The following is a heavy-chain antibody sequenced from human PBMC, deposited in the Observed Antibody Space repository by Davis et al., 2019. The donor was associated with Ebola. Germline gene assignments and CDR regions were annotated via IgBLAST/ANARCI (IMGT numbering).Heavy chain of an antibody. CDR2: INHSGST. D-gene: IGHD2-2*01. CDR1: GGSISSGVYS. CDR3: SRGGDIVVVPAATMGYYMDV. V-gene: IGHV4-30-2*01. J-gene: IGHJ6*03. Sequence: SQTLSLTCAVSGGSISSGVYSWSWIRQPPGKGLEWIGDINHSGSTNYNPSLKSRFTISVDPSKNQFSLKLSSVTAADTAVYYCSRGGDIVVVPAATMGYYMDVWGKGTTVTVSS.